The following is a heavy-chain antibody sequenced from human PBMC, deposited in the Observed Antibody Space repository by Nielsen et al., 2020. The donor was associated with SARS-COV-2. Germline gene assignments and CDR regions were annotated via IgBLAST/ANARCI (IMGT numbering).Heavy chain of an antibody. J-gene: IGHJ4*02. D-gene: IGHD3-9*01. Sequence: GESLKISCAASGFTFTGYAIHWVRQAPGKGLEWVAIISYDGSDKDYADSVKGRFTISRGNSNNTVFLQMSSLRAEDTAVYHCVRESFDPYFDYWGQGTLVTVSS. CDR3: VRESFDPYFDY. V-gene: IGHV3-30*04. CDR2: ISYDGSDK. CDR1: GFTFTGYA.